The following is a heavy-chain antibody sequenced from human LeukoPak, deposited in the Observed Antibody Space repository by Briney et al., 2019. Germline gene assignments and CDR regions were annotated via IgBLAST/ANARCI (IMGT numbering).Heavy chain of an antibody. V-gene: IGHV4-34*01. CDR1: GGSFSGYY. D-gene: IGHD3-22*01. Sequence: SETLSLTCAVYGGSFSGYYWSWIRQPPGKGLEWIGEINHSGSTNYNPSLKSRVTISVDTSKNQFSLKLSSVTAADTAVYYCATSYSSGNFDYWGQGTLVTVPS. CDR2: INHSGST. J-gene: IGHJ4*02. CDR3: ATSYSSGNFDY.